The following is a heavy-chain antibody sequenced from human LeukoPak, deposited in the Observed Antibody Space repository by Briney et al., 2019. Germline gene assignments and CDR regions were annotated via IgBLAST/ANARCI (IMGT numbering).Heavy chain of an antibody. V-gene: IGHV4-34*01. CDR2: INHSGST. CDR1: GGSSSGYY. CDR3: ARGGWQQLVQDAFDI. D-gene: IGHD6-13*01. J-gene: IGHJ3*02. Sequence: PSETLSLTCAVYGGSSSGYYWSWIRQPPGKGLEWIGEINHSGSTNYNPSLKSRVTISVDTSKNQFSLKLSSATAADTAVYHCARGGWQQLVQDAFDIWGQGTMVTVSS.